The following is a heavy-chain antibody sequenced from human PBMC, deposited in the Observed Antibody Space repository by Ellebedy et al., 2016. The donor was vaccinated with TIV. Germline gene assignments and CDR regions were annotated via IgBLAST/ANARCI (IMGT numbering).Heavy chain of an antibody. V-gene: IGHV4-39*02. Sequence: MPSETLSLTCTVSGGSISSSPYNWGRIRQPPGKGREWNGSISYTGGTYYSPSLKIRVTISVDTSKNPFSLTLSSVTAADTTVYYCGWDCSSTSCRGGSWGRGTLVTVPS. J-gene: IGHJ5*02. CDR3: GWDCSSTSCRGGS. D-gene: IGHD2-2*01. CDR2: ISYTGGT. CDR1: GGSISSSPYN.